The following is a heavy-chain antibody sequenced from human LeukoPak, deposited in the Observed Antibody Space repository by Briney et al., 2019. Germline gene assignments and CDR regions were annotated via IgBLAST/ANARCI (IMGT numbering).Heavy chain of an antibody. D-gene: IGHD3-22*01. CDR1: GGTFSSYA. CDR3: ARESAYDSSGYYGNDAFDI. J-gene: IGHJ3*02. CDR2: IIPIFGTA. Sequence: GASVKVSCXASGGTFSSYAISWVRRAPGQGLEWMGGIIPIFGTANYAQKFQGRVTITTDESTSTAYMELSSLRSEDTAVYYCARESAYDSSGYYGNDAFDIWGQGTMVTVSS. V-gene: IGHV1-69*05.